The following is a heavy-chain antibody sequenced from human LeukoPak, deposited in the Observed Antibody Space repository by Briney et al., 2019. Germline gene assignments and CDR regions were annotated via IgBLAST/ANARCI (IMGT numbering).Heavy chain of an antibody. CDR3: ARGRPPGHIVVVPAATKEYYFDY. CDR1: GGSFSGYY. Sequence: SSETLSLTCAVYGGSFSGYYWSWIRQPPGKGLEWIGEINHSGSTNYNPSLKSRVTISVDTSKNQFSLKLSSVTAADTAVYYCARGRPPGHIVVVPAATKEYYFDYWGQGTLVTVSS. CDR2: INHSGST. V-gene: IGHV4-34*01. D-gene: IGHD2-2*01. J-gene: IGHJ4*02.